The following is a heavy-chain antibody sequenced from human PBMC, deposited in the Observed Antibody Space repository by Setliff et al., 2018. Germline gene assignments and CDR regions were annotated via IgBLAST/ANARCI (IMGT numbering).Heavy chain of an antibody. J-gene: IGHJ4*02. V-gene: IGHV4-39*07. CDR3: RVWVDMIEVDS. Sequence: PSETLSLTCTVSGGSISSRSYYWGWIRQPPGKGLEWIGEINHSGSTNYNPSLTSRVTISVDTSKNQFSLKLSSVTAADTAVYYCRVWVDMIEVDSWAQGTLVTVSS. D-gene: IGHD3-22*01. CDR1: GGSISSRSYY. CDR2: INHSGST.